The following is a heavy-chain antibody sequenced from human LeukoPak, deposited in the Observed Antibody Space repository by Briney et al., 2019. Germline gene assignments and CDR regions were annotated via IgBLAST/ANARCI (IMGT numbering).Heavy chain of an antibody. J-gene: IGHJ4*02. CDR3: ARAMKDFVVVPAGDY. D-gene: IGHD2-2*01. Sequence: ASVKVSCKASGYTFTNYNINWVRQATGQGLEWMGWMNPNSGNTDYAQKFLGRVTMTRNTSINTAYMELSSLRSEDTAVYYCARAMKDFVVVPAGDYWGQGTLVTVSS. V-gene: IGHV1-8*01. CDR2: MNPNSGNT. CDR1: GYTFTNYN.